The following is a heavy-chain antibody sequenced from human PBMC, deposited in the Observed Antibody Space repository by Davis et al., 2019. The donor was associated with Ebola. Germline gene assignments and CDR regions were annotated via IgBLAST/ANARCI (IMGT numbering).Heavy chain of an antibody. CDR1: GFTFSSYG. D-gene: IGHD2-15*01. Sequence: GGSLRLSCAASGFTFSSYGMHWVRQAPGKGLEWVAVISYDGSNKYYADSVKGRFTISRDNSKNTLYLQMNSLRAEDTAVYYCARECRFGSGGSCYAPYYYYYGMDVWGQGTTVTVSS. J-gene: IGHJ6*02. CDR2: ISYDGSNK. CDR3: ARECRFGSGGSCYAPYYYYYGMDV. V-gene: IGHV3-30*03.